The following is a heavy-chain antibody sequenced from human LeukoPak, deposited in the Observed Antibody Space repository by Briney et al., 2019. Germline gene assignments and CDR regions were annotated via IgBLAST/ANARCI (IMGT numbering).Heavy chain of an antibody. J-gene: IGHJ4*02. V-gene: IGHV3-21*06. Sequence: KTGGSLRLSCAASGFDFSKYTMSWVRQAPGKGLEWVSSISSGSRRIHYADPMRGRFTISRDNAKSSVYLQMHNLRVEDTATYFCARVVLDHFWGRGTLVTVSS. CDR3: ARVVLDHF. CDR2: ISSGSRRI. D-gene: IGHD6-6*01. CDR1: GFDFSKYT.